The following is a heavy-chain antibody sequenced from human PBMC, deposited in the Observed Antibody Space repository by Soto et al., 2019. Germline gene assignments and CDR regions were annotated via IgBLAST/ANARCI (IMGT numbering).Heavy chain of an antibody. CDR2: IYPGDSDT. D-gene: IGHD6-6*01. J-gene: IGHJ6*02. V-gene: IGHV5-51*01. CDR1: GYSFTSYW. Sequence: GESLKISCKGSGYSFTSYWIGWVRQMPGKGLEWMGIIYPGDSDTRYSPSFQGPVTISADKSISTAYLQWSSLKASDTAMYYCARSPYSTSSGGDYYYGMDVWGQGTTVTVYS. CDR3: ARSPYSTSSGGDYYYGMDV.